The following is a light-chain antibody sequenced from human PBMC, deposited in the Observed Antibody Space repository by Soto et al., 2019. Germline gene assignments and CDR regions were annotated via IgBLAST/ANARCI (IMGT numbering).Light chain of an antibody. CDR3: QQYGSRPYT. CDR2: GAS. Sequence: EIVLTQSPGTLSLSPGERATLSCRATQSVSNYLAWYQQKPGQAPRLLISGASSRATGIPDRFSGSGSGTDFTLTISRQEPEDFAVYYCQQYGSRPYTFGQGTKLDIK. CDR1: QSVSNY. J-gene: IGKJ2*01. V-gene: IGKV3-20*01.